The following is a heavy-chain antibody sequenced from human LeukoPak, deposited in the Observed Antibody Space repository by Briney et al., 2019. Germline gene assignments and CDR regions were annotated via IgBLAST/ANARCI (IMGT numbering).Heavy chain of an antibody. J-gene: IGHJ6*02. D-gene: IGHD4-23*01. CDR3: ARDSFHYGGKGANYYGMDV. CDR2: IIPIFGTA. V-gene: IGHV1-69*13. Sequence: ASVKVSCTASGGTFSSYAISWVRQAPGQGLEWMGGIIPIFGTANYAQKFQGRVTITADESTSTAYMEPSSLRSEDTAVYYCARDSFHYGGKGANYYGMDVWGQGTTVTVSS. CDR1: GGTFSSYA.